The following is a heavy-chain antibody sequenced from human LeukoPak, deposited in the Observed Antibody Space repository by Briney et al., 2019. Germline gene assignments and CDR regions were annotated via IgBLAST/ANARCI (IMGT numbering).Heavy chain of an antibody. V-gene: IGHV3-23*01. D-gene: IGHD2-15*01. Sequence: GGSLRLSCAASGFTFSSYAMSWVRQAPGKGLEWVSVIRDSGGSTYYADSVKGRFTISRDNSKNTLYLQLNHLRAEDTAVYYCAKDRGGNGGYYDYCGQGNLVTVSA. J-gene: IGHJ4*02. CDR2: IRDSGGST. CDR3: AKDRGGNGGYYDY. CDR1: GFTFSSYA.